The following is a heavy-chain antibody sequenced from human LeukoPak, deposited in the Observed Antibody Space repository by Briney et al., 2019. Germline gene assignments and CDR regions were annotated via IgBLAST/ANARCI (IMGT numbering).Heavy chain of an antibody. V-gene: IGHV4-34*01. Sequence: SETLSLTCAVYGGSFSGYYWSWIRQPPGKGLEWIGEINHSGSTNYNPSLKSRVTISVDTSKNQFSLKLSSVTAADTAVYYCARKTTVTTGGWFDPWGQGTLVTVSS. CDR3: ARKTTVTTGGWFDP. CDR1: GGSFSGYY. J-gene: IGHJ5*02. D-gene: IGHD4-17*01. CDR2: INHSGST.